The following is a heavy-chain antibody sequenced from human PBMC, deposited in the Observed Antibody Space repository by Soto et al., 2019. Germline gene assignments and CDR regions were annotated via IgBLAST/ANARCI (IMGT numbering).Heavy chain of an antibody. D-gene: IGHD2-15*01. CDR3: AADRPGIGVGWWV. CDR2: IVVASGQT. J-gene: IGHJ6*02. V-gene: IGHV1-58*02. Sequence: ASVKVSCKASGSGFISSGIQWVRQAHGQRLEWIGWIVVASGQTNYAQNFRGRVAITRDTSTATAYIGLTGLTSEDTAVYFCAADRPGIGVGWWVWGQGTTVTVSS. CDR1: GSGFISSG.